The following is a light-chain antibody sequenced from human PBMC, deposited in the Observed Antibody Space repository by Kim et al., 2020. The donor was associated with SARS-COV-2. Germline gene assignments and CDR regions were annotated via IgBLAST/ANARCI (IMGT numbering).Light chain of an antibody. Sequence: GQMITISCSGTTHHVGGNTVNWYQQVTGPAPNRLIPQNVERPSGVPERFSASKSGTSASLAISGLQSDDEAVYICASWDDSLSAYVFGPGTKVTVL. CDR3: ASWDDSLSAYV. CDR1: THHVGGNT. CDR2: QNV. V-gene: IGLV1-44*01. J-gene: IGLJ1*01.